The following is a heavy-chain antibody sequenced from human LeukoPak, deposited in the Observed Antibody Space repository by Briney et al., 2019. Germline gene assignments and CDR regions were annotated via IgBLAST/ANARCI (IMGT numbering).Heavy chain of an antibody. CDR1: GGSVSSGSYY. V-gene: IGHV4-61*01. J-gene: IGHJ3*02. CDR2: IYYSGST. Sequence: SETLSLTCTVSGGSVSSGSYYWSWIRQPPGKGLEWIGYIYYSGSTNYNPSLKSRVTISVDTPKNQFSLKLSSVTAADTAVYYCARVEGDDYIWGSYRDNAFDIWGQGTMVTVSS. CDR3: ARVEGDDYIWGSYRDNAFDI. D-gene: IGHD3-16*02.